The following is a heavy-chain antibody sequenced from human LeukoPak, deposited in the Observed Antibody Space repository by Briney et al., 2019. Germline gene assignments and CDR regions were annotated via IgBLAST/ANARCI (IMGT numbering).Heavy chain of an antibody. CDR1: NYTLISYS. D-gene: IGHD2/OR15-2a*01. V-gene: IGHV1-18*01. CDR2: ISTYNGRT. Sequence: ASVKVSCKASNYTLISYSITWVRQAPGQGLEWMGWISTYNGRTNYAPNFQDRVTMTSDRSTSTAYMELRSLRSDDTAVYYCARLNSTHLFDAIYHQLDYWGQGALVTVSS. CDR3: ARLNSTHLFDAIYHQLDY. J-gene: IGHJ4*02.